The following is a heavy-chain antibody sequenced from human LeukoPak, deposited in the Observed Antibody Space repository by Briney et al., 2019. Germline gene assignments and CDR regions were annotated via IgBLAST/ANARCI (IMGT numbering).Heavy chain of an antibody. V-gene: IGHV1-2*02. Sequence: ASVKVSCKASGYTFTGYYMHWVRQAPGQGLEWMGWINPNSGGTNYAQKFQGRVTMTRDTSISTAYMELSRLRSDDTAVYYCARTLRLWTIPGGAPRYYYMDVWGKGTTVTISS. CDR2: INPNSGGT. J-gene: IGHJ6*03. CDR3: ARTLRLWTIPGGAPRYYYMDV. D-gene: IGHD3/OR15-3a*01. CDR1: GYTFTGYY.